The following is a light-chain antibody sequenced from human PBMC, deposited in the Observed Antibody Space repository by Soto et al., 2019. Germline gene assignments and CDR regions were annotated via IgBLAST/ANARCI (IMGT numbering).Light chain of an antibody. CDR3: QHYSYSPPAV. CDR2: SAS. CDR1: QSISSN. J-gene: IGKJ3*01. Sequence: EIVMTQSPATLSVSPGERATLSCRASQSISSNLAWYQQKPGQAPRLLIYSASTRATGIPARFSGSGSGTEFTLTISSLQSEDFAVYSCQHYSYSPPAVFGPGTKGDIK. V-gene: IGKV3D-15*01.